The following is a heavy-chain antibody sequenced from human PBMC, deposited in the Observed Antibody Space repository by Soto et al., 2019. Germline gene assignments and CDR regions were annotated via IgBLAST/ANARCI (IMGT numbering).Heavy chain of an antibody. Sequence: LRLSCAASGFTFSSYAMHWVRQSPCKGLEWVAVISYDGSNKYYADSVKGRFTISRDNSKNTLYLQMNSLRAEDTAVYYCARARESSSLRGPVDYWGQGTLVTVSS. CDR3: ARARESSSLRGPVDY. CDR1: GFTFSSYA. CDR2: ISYDGSNK. V-gene: IGHV3-30-3*01. J-gene: IGHJ4*02. D-gene: IGHD6-13*01.